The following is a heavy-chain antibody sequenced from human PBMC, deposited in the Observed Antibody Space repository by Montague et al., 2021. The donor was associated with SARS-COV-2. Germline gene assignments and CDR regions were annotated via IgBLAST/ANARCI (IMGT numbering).Heavy chain of an antibody. J-gene: IGHJ6*02. D-gene: IGHD3-10*02. Sequence: SLRLSCAASGFTFSSYSMNWVRQAPGKGLEWVASISSSSNYRYYGDSLKGRFTISRDDAKNSLYLQLNSLRAEDTAVYYCARESLFGVIKSVVLDVWGQGTTVTVSS. CDR3: ARESLFGVIKSVVLDV. CDR2: ISSSSNYR. V-gene: IGHV3-21*06. CDR1: GFTFSSYS.